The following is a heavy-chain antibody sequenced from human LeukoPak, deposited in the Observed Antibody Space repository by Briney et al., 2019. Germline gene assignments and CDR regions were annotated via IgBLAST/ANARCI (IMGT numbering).Heavy chain of an antibody. Sequence: PGGSLRLSCAASGFAFSSYGMHWVRQAPGKGLEWVAVIWYDGSNKYYADSVKGRLTISRDNSKNTLYLQMNSLRAEDTAVYYCARGQQLVRQKYYYYYGMDVWGKGTTVTVSS. V-gene: IGHV3-33*01. J-gene: IGHJ6*04. D-gene: IGHD6-13*01. CDR1: GFAFSSYG. CDR3: ARGQQLVRQKYYYYYGMDV. CDR2: IWYDGSNK.